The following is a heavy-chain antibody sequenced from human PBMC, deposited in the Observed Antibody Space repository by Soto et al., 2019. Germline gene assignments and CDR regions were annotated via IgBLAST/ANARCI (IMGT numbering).Heavy chain of an antibody. V-gene: IGHV1-69*13. D-gene: IGHD3-22*01. Sequence: SVKVSCKASGGTFSSYAISWVRQAPGQGLEWMGGIIPIFGTANYAQKFQGRVTITADESTSTAYMELSSLRSEDTAVYYCARDPSRLDSSGYYGYWGQGTLVTVSS. CDR3: ARDPSRLDSSGYYGY. J-gene: IGHJ4*02. CDR2: IIPIFGTA. CDR1: GGTFSSYA.